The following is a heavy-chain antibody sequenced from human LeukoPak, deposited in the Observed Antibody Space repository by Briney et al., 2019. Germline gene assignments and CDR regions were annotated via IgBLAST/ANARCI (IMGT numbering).Heavy chain of an antibody. V-gene: IGHV4-59*01. Sequence: SETLSLTCTVSGGSISSYYWSWIRQPPGKGLEWIGYIYYSGSTNYNPSLKSRVTISADTSKNQFSLKLSSVTAADTAVYYCARGDDYYDSSGWLGNAFDIWGQGTMVTVSS. CDR1: GGSISSYY. D-gene: IGHD3-22*01. J-gene: IGHJ3*02. CDR2: IYYSGST. CDR3: ARGDDYYDSSGWLGNAFDI.